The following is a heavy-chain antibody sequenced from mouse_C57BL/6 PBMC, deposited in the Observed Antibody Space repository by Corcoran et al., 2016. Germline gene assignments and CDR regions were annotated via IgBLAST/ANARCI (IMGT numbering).Heavy chain of an antibody. Sequence: EVQLQQSGPELVKPGASVKISCKASGYTFTDYYMNWVKQSHGKSLEWIGDINPNNGGTSYNQKFKGKATLTVDKSSSTAYMELRSLTSEDSAVYYCAPYSNHYGGYFDVWGTGTTVTVSS. CDR3: APYSNHYGGYFDV. CDR2: INPNNGGT. J-gene: IGHJ1*03. CDR1: GYTFTDYY. D-gene: IGHD2-5*01. V-gene: IGHV1-26*01.